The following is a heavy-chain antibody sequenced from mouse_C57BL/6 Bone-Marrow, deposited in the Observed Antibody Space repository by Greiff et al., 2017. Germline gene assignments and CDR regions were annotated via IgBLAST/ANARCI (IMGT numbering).Heavy chain of an antibody. J-gene: IGHJ2*01. CDR3: ARGRIYDGYYWGGY. D-gene: IGHD2-3*01. V-gene: IGHV1-81*01. CDR1: GYTFTSYG. CDR2: IYPRSGNT. Sequence: QVQLKESGAELARPGASVKLSCKASGYTFTSYGISWVKQRTGQGLEWIGEIYPRSGNTYYNEKFKGKATLTADKSSSTAYMELRSLTSEDSAVYFCARGRIYDGYYWGGYWGQGTTLTVSS.